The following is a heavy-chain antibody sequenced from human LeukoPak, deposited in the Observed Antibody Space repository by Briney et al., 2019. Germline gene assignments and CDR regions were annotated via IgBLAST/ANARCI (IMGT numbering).Heavy chain of an antibody. V-gene: IGHV3-7*03. CDR3: AKEMVAALFNWFDS. CDR1: GFPFSSYW. J-gene: IGHJ5*01. Sequence: GGSLRLSCTASGFPFSSYWMSWVRQAPGKGPEWVANIKQHGIENNYEDSVRGRFTISRDNARNTLYLQMSGLRVDDTAKYYCAKEMVAALFNWFDSWGQGTLVTVSS. D-gene: IGHD2-15*01. CDR2: IKQHGIEN.